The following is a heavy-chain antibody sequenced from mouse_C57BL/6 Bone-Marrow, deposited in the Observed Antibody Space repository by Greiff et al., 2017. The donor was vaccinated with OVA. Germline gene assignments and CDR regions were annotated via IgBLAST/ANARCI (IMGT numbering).Heavy chain of an antibody. J-gene: IGHJ1*03. CDR2: IHPNSGST. Sequence: EQLQQPGAELVKPGASVKLSCKASGYTFTSYWMHWVKQRPGQGLEWIGMIHPNSGSTNYNEKFKSKATLTVDKSSSTAYMQLSSLTSEDSAVYYCARDLYYGSSPWYFDVWGTGTTVTVSS. CDR3: ARDLYYGSSPWYFDV. CDR1: GYTFTSYW. D-gene: IGHD1-1*01. V-gene: IGHV1-64*01.